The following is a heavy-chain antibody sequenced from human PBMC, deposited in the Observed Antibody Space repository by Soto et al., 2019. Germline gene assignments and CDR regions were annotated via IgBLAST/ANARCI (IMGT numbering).Heavy chain of an antibody. CDR3: AKGKANTVFGVDTLFDY. CDR2: ISGNGGYT. Sequence: PGGSLRLSCAASGFTFSSYAMTWVRQAPGKWLEWVSTISGNGGYTYYSDSVRGQFTISRDNSKKTLYLQMDSLRADDTAVFYCAKGKANTVFGVDTLFDYWGQGXQVTVYS. D-gene: IGHD3-3*01. CDR1: GFTFSSYA. V-gene: IGHV3-23*01. J-gene: IGHJ4*02.